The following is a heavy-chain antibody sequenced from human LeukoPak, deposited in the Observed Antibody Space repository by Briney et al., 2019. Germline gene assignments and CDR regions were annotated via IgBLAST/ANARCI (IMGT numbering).Heavy chain of an antibody. CDR1: GFTFTNYW. D-gene: IGHD3-10*01. Sequence: GGSLRLSCAASGFTFTNYWMHWVPQAPGKGLVWFSRINSDESSTSYADSVKGRFTISRDNAKNTLSLQMNSLRDEDTAVYYCARAPNHLPWFEATSVFDNWGQGTLVTVSS. CDR3: ARAPNHLPWFEATSVFDN. V-gene: IGHV3-74*01. J-gene: IGHJ4*02. CDR2: INSDESST.